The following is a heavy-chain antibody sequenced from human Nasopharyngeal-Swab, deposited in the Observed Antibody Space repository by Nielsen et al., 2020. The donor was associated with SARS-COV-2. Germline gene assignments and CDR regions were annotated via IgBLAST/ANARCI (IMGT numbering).Heavy chain of an antibody. CDR1: GGTFSSYA. CDR2: IIPIHRMA. CDR3: ATVYSAVYSSGWYFY. D-gene: IGHD6-19*01. V-gene: IGHV1-69*04. J-gene: IGHJ4*02. Sequence: SVKVSCKASGGTFSSYAISWVRQAPGQGLEWMGRIIPIHRMANYAQKFQGRVTMTEDTSTDTAYMELSSLRSEDTAVYYCATVYSAVYSSGWYFYWGQGTLVTVSS.